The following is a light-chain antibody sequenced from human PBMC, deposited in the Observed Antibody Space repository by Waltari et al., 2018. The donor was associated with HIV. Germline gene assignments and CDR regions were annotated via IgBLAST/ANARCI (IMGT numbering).Light chain of an antibody. Sequence: DIQMTQSPSSLSVSVTDSVTITCRASQDIKNHLNWYQQKPGEAPRLLVYDASNLQPGVSLSFSGSGSGTFFTLTISRPLPEDIATYFCQQFDVLPPTFGQGTKLEIK. V-gene: IGKV1-33*01. CDR3: QQFDVLPPT. CDR1: QDIKNH. CDR2: DAS. J-gene: IGKJ2*01.